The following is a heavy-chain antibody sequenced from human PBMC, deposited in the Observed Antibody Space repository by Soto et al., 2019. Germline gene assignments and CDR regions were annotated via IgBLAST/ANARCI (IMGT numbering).Heavy chain of an antibody. Sequence: PVGSLRLSCASSVFTFYSYAMTCVRHSPGKSLEWVSTISGSGDSTYYADSVKGRFSISRDNYKNTVSLQMNSLRAENTAVYFCARVWERTVTTRNYFYGIDVWGRGTTVIVSS. V-gene: IGHV3-23*01. CDR2: ISGSGDST. CDR1: VFTFYSYA. D-gene: IGHD4-17*01. CDR3: ARVWERTVTTRNYFYGIDV. J-gene: IGHJ6*01.